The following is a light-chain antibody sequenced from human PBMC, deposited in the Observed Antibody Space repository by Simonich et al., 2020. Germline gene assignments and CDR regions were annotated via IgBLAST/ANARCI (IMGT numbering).Light chain of an antibody. CDR3: CSYAGSSTFNWV. V-gene: IGLV2-23*03. Sequence: QSALTQPASVSGSPGQSITISCTGTSSDVGRYNLVSWYQQHPGKAPKLMIYEGSKRPSGVSNSFSGSKSGNTASLTISGLQAEDEADYYCCSYAGSSTFNWVFGGGTKLTVL. J-gene: IGLJ3*02. CDR2: EGS. CDR1: SSDVGRYNL.